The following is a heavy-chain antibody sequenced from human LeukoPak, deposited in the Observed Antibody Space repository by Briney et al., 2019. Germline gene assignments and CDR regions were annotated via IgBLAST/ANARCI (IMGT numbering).Heavy chain of an antibody. V-gene: IGHV4-59*12. Sequence: SGTLSLTCTVSGGSISSYYWSWIRQPPGKGLEWIGYIYYSGSTNYNPSLKSRVTISVDTSKNQFSLKLSSVTAADTAVYYCARGPIGWFDPWGQGTLVTVSS. J-gene: IGHJ5*02. CDR3: ARGPIGWFDP. CDR2: IYYSGST. CDR1: GGSISSYY.